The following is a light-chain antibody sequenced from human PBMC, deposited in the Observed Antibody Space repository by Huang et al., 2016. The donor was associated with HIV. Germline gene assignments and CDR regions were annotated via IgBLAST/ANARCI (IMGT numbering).Light chain of an antibody. Sequence: DIQMTQSPSSLSASVGDRISITVRASQTISTFLNWYQQKPGKAPKLLIYAASNLQSGVSSRFSGTGSGTLFTLTVTGLLPDDFATYFCQQTSSVPLTFGGGTKVEMK. CDR3: QQTSSVPLT. J-gene: IGKJ4*01. CDR1: QTISTF. V-gene: IGKV1-39*01. CDR2: AAS.